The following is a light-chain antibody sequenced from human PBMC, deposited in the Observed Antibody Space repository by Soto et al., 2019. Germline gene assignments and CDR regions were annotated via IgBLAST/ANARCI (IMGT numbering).Light chain of an antibody. CDR2: DAS. CDR3: QQRRNWRAN. Sequence: EIVLTQSPATLSLSPGERATLSCRASQSVSSYLAWYQQKPGQAPRLLIYDASNRATGIPARFSGSGPGTDFTLTISSLEPEDFEVYYCQQRRNWRANFGGGTKVNI. J-gene: IGKJ4*01. CDR1: QSVSSY. V-gene: IGKV3-11*01.